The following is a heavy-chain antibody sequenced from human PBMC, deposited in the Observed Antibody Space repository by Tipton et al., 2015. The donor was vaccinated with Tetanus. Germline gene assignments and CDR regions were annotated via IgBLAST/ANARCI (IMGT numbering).Heavy chain of an antibody. J-gene: IGHJ5*02. V-gene: IGHV4-31*03. CDR2: IYYSGDT. D-gene: IGHD6-6*01. Sequence: TLSLTCSVSGASIKNSPYFWNWIRQQPGKGPEWIGYIYYSGDTFYNPSLKSRVTISVDTSKNQFSLNLRSVTAADTAVYYCARDQGGGRVVRLNWFDPWGQGTLVTVSS. CDR3: ARDQGGGRVVRLNWFDP. CDR1: GASIKNSPYF.